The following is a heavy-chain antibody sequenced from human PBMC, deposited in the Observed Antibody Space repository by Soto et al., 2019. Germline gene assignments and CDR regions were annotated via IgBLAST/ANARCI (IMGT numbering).Heavy chain of an antibody. J-gene: IGHJ3*02. D-gene: IGHD3-16*02. CDR3: ARDRGDYVWGSYRSDAFDI. Sequence: GGSLRLSCAASGFTLNSYGIHCVRQAPGKGLEWVAVIWYDGSNKYYADSVKGRFTISRDNSKNTLYLQMNSLRAEDTAVYYCARDRGDYVWGSYRSDAFDIWGQGTMVTVSS. V-gene: IGHV3-33*01. CDR2: IWYDGSNK. CDR1: GFTLNSYG.